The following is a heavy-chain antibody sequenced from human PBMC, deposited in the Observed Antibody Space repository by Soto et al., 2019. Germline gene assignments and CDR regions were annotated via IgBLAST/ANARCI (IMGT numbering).Heavy chain of an antibody. CDR3: ARGSLTIFGVVNHYYGMDV. CDR2: INAGNGNT. D-gene: IGHD3-3*01. CDR1: GYTFTSYA. Sequence: ASVKSCKASGYTFTSYAMHWVRQAPGQRLEWMGWINAGNGNTKYSQKFQGRVTITRDTSASTAYMELSSLRSEDTAVYYCARGSLTIFGVVNHYYGMDVWGQGTTVTVSS. J-gene: IGHJ6*02. V-gene: IGHV1-3*01.